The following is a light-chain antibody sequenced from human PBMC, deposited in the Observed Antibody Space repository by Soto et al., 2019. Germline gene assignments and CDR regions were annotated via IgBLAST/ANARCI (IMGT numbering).Light chain of an antibody. CDR3: HQCNTWPRT. J-gene: IGKJ1*01. CDR2: GAS. V-gene: IGKV3-15*01. CDR1: QSGSIN. Sequence: EIVITQSPDTLSVSPGERATLSCRASQSGSINLAWYQQKPGQAPRLLIYGASTKATGIPARFSGSGSGTEFTLTISSLQYEDFEIYYCHQCNTWPRTFGQGTKVEIK.